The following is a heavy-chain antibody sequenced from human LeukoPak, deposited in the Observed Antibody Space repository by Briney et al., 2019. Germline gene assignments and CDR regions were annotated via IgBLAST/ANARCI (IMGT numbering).Heavy chain of an antibody. J-gene: IGHJ4*02. Sequence: SETLSLTCTVSGGSITSYYWSWIRQPAGKGLEWIGRIYTRGSTNYNPSLKSRVTMSVDTSKNQFSLQLSSVTAADTAVYYCAGEGHYYDSSGYYYGGEDYWGQGTLVTVSS. CDR3: AGEGHYYDSSGYYYGGEDY. CDR1: GGSITSYY. CDR2: IYTRGST. D-gene: IGHD3-22*01. V-gene: IGHV4-4*07.